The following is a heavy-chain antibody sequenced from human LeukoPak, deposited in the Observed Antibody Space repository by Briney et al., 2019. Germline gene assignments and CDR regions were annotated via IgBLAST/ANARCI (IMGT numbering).Heavy chain of an antibody. J-gene: IGHJ4*02. V-gene: IGHV3-21*01. CDR2: ISSSSSYI. CDR1: GFTFSSYS. Sequence: PGRSLRLSCAASGFTFSSYSMNWVRQAPGKGLEWVSSISSSSSYIYYADSVKGRFTISRDNAKNSLYLQMNSLGAEDTAVYYCAREGTGLELRLDFDYWGQGTLVTVSS. CDR3: AREGTGLELRLDFDY. D-gene: IGHD1-7*01.